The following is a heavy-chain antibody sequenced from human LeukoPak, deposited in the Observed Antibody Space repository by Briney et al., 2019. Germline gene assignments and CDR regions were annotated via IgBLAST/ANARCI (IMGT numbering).Heavy chain of an antibody. CDR3: ARDQYYDRKLQVLFSDY. V-gene: IGHV1-24*01. CDR2: FDPEDGET. CDR1: GYTLTELS. Sequence: GASVKVSCKVSGYTLTELSMHWVRQAPGKGLEWMGGFDPEDGETIYAQKFQGRVTMTEDTSTDTAYMELRSLRSDDTAVYYCARDQYYDRKLQVLFSDYWGQGTLATVSS. D-gene: IGHD3-22*01. J-gene: IGHJ4*02.